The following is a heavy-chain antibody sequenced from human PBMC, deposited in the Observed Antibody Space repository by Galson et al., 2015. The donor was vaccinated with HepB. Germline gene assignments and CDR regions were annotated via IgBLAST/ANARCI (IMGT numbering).Heavy chain of an antibody. CDR1: GFTFRSYA. V-gene: IGHV3-23*01. CDR3: AKGDTMIGAPFDI. D-gene: IGHD3-22*01. Sequence: SLRLSCAASGFTFRSYAMTWVRQPPGKGLEWVSSISDSGSSTFYADSVKGRFTISRDNSKNTLYLQMNSLRAEDTALYFCAKGDTMIGAPFDIWGQGTMVTVSS. CDR2: ISDSGSST. J-gene: IGHJ3*02.